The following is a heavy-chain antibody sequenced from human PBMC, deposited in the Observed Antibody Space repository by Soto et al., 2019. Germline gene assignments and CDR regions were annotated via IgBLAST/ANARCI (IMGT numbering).Heavy chain of an antibody. CDR1: GYSFTNYD. CDR3: GRDWGTFSGWYDY. Sequence: QIQLVQSGAEVKKPGTSVKISCRGSGYSFTNYDFQWVRQAPGQRLAWIGTINCGSGVTKYSQRFQGRVTLSRDTSASTAYMELKSLTSEDTAVYYCGRDWGTFSGWYDYWGQGTLVTVTS. V-gene: IGHV1-3*01. CDR2: INCGSGVT. J-gene: IGHJ4*02. D-gene: IGHD6-19*01.